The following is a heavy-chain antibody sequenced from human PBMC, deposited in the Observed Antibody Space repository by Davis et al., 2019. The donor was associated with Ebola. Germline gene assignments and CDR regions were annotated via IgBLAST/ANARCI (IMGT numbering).Heavy chain of an antibody. Sequence: SGPTLVKPTQTLTLTCSFSGFSLSTSGMFVSWIRQPPGKALEWLARIDWDDDKYYKASLKTRLTISKDTSNNQVVLTMTNMDPVDTATYYCARSPPADFYDSSGYYYDYWGQGTLVTVSS. CDR3: ARSPPADFYDSSGYYYDY. CDR2: IDWDDDK. J-gene: IGHJ4*02. V-gene: IGHV2-70*11. CDR1: GFSLSTSGMF. D-gene: IGHD3-22*01.